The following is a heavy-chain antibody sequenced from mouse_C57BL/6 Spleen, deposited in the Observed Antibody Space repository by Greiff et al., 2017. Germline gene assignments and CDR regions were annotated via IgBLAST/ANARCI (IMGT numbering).Heavy chain of an antibody. D-gene: IGHD5-5*01. J-gene: IGHJ4*01. CDR3: ARDAYPYAMDY. Sequence: EVNVVESGGGLVQSGRSLRLSCATSGFTFSDFYMEWVRQAPGKGLEWIAASRNKANDYTTEYSASVKGRFIVSRDTSQSILYLQMNALRAEDTAIYYCARDAYPYAMDYWGQGTSVTVSS. CDR2: SRNKANDYTT. V-gene: IGHV7-1*01. CDR1: GFTFSDFY.